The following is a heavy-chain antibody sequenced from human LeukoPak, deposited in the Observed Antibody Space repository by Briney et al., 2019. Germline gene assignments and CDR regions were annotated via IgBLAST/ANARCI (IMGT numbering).Heavy chain of an antibody. CDR3: AKGISVWYGDYVDY. J-gene: IGHJ4*02. D-gene: IGHD3-10*01. CDR2: ISGSGGST. CDR1: GFPFSSYA. V-gene: IGHV3-23*01. Sequence: GGSLRLSCAASGFPFSSYAMSWVRQAPGKGLEWVSAISGSGGSTYYADSVKGRFTNSRDNSKNTLYLQMNSLRAEDTAVYYCAKGISVWYGDYVDYWGQGTLVTVSS.